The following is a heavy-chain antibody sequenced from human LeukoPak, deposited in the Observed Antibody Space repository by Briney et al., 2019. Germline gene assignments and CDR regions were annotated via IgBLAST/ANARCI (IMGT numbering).Heavy chain of an antibody. CDR2: INPSGGIT. V-gene: IGHV1-46*01. CDR1: GYPFTNNY. CDR3: ARGHSGYCSSTSCFGAAFVY. J-gene: IGHJ4*02. D-gene: IGHD2-2*03. Sequence: ASVKVSCKASGYPFTNNYIHWVRQAPGQGLEWMGIINPSGGITSYAQKFQGRVTMTRDTSTSTVYMELSSLRSEDTAVYYCARGHSGYCSSTSCFGAAFVYWGQGTLVTVSS.